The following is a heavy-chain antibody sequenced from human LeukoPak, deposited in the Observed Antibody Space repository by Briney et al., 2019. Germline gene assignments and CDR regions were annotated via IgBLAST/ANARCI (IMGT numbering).Heavy chain of an antibody. CDR1: GFTFRSYE. CDR3: ATDRVGATTHWFDP. D-gene: IGHD1-26*01. Sequence: PGGSLRLSCAASGFTFRSYEMNWVRQAPGKGLEWVSYISSSGSTIYYADSVKGRFTISRDNAKNSLYLQMNSLRAEDTAVYYCATDRVGATTHWFDPWGQGTLVTVSS. CDR2: ISSSGSTI. V-gene: IGHV3-48*03. J-gene: IGHJ5*02.